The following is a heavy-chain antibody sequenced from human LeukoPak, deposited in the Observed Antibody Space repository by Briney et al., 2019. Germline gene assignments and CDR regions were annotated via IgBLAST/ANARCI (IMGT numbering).Heavy chain of an antibody. J-gene: IGHJ3*02. CDR3: ARGIAAPGRPAFDI. D-gene: IGHD6-13*01. CDR2: IYHSGST. V-gene: IGHV4-39*07. Sequence: SETLSLTCTVSGGSISSSSYYWGWIRQPPGKGLEWIGSIYHSGSTYYNPSLKSRVTIAVETSKNQFSLKLSSVTAADKAVYYCARGIAAPGRPAFDIWGQGTMVAVSS. CDR1: GGSISSSSYY.